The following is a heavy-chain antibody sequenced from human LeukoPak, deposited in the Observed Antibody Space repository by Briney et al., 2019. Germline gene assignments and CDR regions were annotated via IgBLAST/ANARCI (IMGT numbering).Heavy chain of an antibody. J-gene: IGHJ4*02. CDR1: GFTFSNYS. CDR2: IKQDGSEK. CDR3: ARDHGRYCSGGSCYFGGFFEY. V-gene: IGHV3-7*03. D-gene: IGHD2-15*01. Sequence: GGSLRLSCAASGFTFSNYSMSWVRQAPGKGLEWVANIKQDGSEKYYVDSVKGRFTISRDNAKNSLYLQMNSLRAEDTAVYYCARDHGRYCSGGSCYFGGFFEYWGQGTLGTVSS.